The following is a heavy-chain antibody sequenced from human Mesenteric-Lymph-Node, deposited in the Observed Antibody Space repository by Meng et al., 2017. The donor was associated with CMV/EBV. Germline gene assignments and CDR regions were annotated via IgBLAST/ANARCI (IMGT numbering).Heavy chain of an antibody. Sequence: SETLSLTCTVSGGSVSSGSYYWSWIRQPPGKGLEWIGYIYYSGSTNYNPSLKSRVTISVDTSKNQFSLKLSSVTAADTAVYYCARDCGSISCYDGVYYHFYGMDVWGQGTTVTVSS. CDR1: GGSVSSGSYY. V-gene: IGHV4-61*01. D-gene: IGHD2-2*01. CDR3: ARDCGSISCYDGVYYHFYGMDV. CDR2: IYYSGST. J-gene: IGHJ6*02.